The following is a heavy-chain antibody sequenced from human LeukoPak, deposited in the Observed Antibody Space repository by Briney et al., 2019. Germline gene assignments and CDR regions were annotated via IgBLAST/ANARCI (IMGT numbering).Heavy chain of an antibody. CDR3: ARGGVSVWFGELSWAFDY. J-gene: IGHJ4*02. D-gene: IGHD3-10*01. CDR1: GGSISSYY. V-gene: IGHV4-59*13. CDR2: IYYSGST. Sequence: KPSESQSLTCTVSGGSISSYYWSWIRQPPGKGLEWIGYIYYSGSTNYNPSLKSRVTISVDTSKNQFSLKLSSVTAADTAVYYCARGGVSVWFGELSWAFDYWGQGTLVTVSS.